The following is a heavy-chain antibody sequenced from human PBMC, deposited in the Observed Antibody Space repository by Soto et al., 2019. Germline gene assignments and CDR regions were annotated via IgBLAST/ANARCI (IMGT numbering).Heavy chain of an antibody. CDR3: ARDFYDSSGYPDY. Sequence: GALRLSCAASGFTFSSYGMHWVRPAPGKGLEWVAVIWYDGSNKYYADSVKGRFTISRDNSKNTLYLQMNSLRAEDTAVYYCARDFYDSSGYPDYWGQGTLVTVSS. J-gene: IGHJ4*02. V-gene: IGHV3-33*01. CDR2: IWYDGSNK. D-gene: IGHD3-22*01. CDR1: GFTFSSYG.